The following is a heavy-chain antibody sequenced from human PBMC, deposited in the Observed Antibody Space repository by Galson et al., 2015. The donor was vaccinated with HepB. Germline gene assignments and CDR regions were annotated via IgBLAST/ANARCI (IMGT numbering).Heavy chain of an antibody. J-gene: IGHJ3*02. CDR2: ISYDGSKN. CDR3: AKAYCGGDCYPEVFDI. D-gene: IGHD2-21*02. V-gene: IGHV3-30*18. Sequence: SLRLSCAASGFIFSRFDMHWVRQAPGKGLEWVAMISYDGSKNDYADSVKGRFTTSRDNSKNTVYLQMNSLRAEDTALFYCAKAYCGGDCYPEVFDIWGQGTMVTVSS. CDR1: GFIFSRFD.